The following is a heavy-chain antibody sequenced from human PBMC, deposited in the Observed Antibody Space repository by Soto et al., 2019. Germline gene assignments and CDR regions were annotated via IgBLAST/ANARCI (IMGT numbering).Heavy chain of an antibody. CDR3: ARGHADFWSGYHLFDP. CDR1: GYICTTTA. Sequence: ASVKVSFKASGYICTTTAIHWVRHAPGQRLEWMGWMYTGTGNTKYSEKFQGRVTISRDTSANTAYLELSSLRSEDTAVYYCARGHADFWSGYHLFDPWGQGTLVTVSS. CDR2: MYTGTGNT. J-gene: IGHJ5*02. V-gene: IGHV1-3*04. D-gene: IGHD3-3*01.